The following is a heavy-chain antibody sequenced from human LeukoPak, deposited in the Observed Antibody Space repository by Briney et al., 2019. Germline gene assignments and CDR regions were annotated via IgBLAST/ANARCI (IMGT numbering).Heavy chain of an antibody. Sequence: SVKVSCKASGDTFIPYTFSWVRQAPGQGPEWIGRIIPSLDVANYAQKFQGRVTLSVDRDTATTYMEVTSLRSEDTAIYYCARDHCSPGTCLGGHWGQGTLVTVSS. CDR3: ARDHCSPGTCLGGH. D-gene: IGHD2-15*01. CDR1: GDTFIPYT. CDR2: IIPSLDVA. V-gene: IGHV1-69*04. J-gene: IGHJ4*02.